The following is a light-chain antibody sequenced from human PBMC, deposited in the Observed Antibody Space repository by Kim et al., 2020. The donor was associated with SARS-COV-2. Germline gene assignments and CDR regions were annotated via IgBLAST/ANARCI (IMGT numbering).Light chain of an antibody. CDR3: QAWDRSTGV. CDR1: KLGDKY. Sequence: ASPGQTASITCSGDKLGDKYACWYQQKPGQSPVLVIYQDMKRPSGTPERFSGSNSGSTATLTISGTQAMDEADYYCQAWDRSTGVFGGGTQLTVL. V-gene: IGLV3-1*01. J-gene: IGLJ3*02. CDR2: QDM.